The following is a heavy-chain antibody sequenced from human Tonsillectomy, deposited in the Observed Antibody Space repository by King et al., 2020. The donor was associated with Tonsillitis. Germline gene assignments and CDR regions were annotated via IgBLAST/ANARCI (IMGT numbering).Heavy chain of an antibody. CDR3: ARGIVVVVAATGMSWFDP. J-gene: IGHJ5*02. V-gene: IGHV1-2*02. Sequence: VQLVESGAEVKKPGASVKVSCKASGYTFTGYYMHWVQQAPGQGLEWMGWINPNSGGTNYAQKFQGRVTMTRDTSISTAYMELSRLRSDDTAVYYCARGIVVVVAATGMSWFDPWGQGTLVTVSS. CDR2: INPNSGGT. CDR1: GYTFTGYY. D-gene: IGHD2-15*01.